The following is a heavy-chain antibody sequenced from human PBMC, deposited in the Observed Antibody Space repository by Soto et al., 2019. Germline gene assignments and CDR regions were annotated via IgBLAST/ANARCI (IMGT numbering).Heavy chain of an antibody. D-gene: IGHD6-13*01. V-gene: IGHV3-33*01. CDR3: ARIAAAGMGDNWFDP. Sequence: QVQLVESGGGVVQPGRSLRLSCAASGFTFSSYGMHWVRQAPGKGLEWVAVIWYDGSNKYYADSVKGRFTISRDNSKNTLDLQMNSLRAEDTAVYYCARIAAAGMGDNWFDPWGQGTLVTVSS. J-gene: IGHJ5*02. CDR2: IWYDGSNK. CDR1: GFTFSSYG.